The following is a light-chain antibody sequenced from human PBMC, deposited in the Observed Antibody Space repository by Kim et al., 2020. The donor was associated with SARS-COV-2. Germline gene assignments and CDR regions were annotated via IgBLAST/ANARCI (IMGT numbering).Light chain of an antibody. Sequence: DIQMTQSPSSLSASVGDRVTITCRTSQRISSSLNWYHQKPGTAPKLLIYAASGLQSGVPSRFSGSGSGTDFTLTINGLQPEDFATYFCQQSYTFPRTFGQGTKVDIK. V-gene: IGKV1-39*01. CDR2: AAS. CDR1: QRISSS. J-gene: IGKJ1*01. CDR3: QQSYTFPRT.